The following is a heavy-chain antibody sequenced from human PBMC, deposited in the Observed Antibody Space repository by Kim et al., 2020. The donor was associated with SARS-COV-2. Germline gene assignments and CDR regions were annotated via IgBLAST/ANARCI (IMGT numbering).Heavy chain of an antibody. Sequence: SETLSLTCAVYGGSFSGYYWSWIRQPPGKGLEWIGEINHSGSTNYNPSLKSRVTISVDTSKNQFSLKLSSVTAADTAVYYCARTPPFGYCSGGSCYYN. D-gene: IGHD2-15*01. CDR1: GGSFSGYY. CDR3: ARTPPFGYCSGGSCYYN. V-gene: IGHV4-34*01. CDR2: INHSGST. J-gene: IGHJ6*01.